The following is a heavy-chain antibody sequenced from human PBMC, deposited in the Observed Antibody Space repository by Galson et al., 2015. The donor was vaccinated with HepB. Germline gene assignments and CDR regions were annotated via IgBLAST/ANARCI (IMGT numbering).Heavy chain of an antibody. V-gene: IGHV3-23*01. D-gene: IGHD3-10*01. CDR2: ISSSGGST. Sequence: SLRLSCAASGFTFSSYEMNWVRQAPGKGLEWVSYISSSGGSTYYADSVKGRFTISRDNSKNTLYLQMNSLRAEDTAVYYCAKAFGFGALYYYYYGMDVWGQGTTVTVSS. J-gene: IGHJ6*02. CDR1: GFTFSSYE. CDR3: AKAFGFGALYYYYYGMDV.